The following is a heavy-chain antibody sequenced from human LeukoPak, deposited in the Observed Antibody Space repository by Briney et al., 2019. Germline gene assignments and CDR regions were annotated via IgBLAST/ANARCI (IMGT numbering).Heavy chain of an antibody. CDR3: ARERYYYGSGSPDY. Sequence: PSETLSLTCTVSGGSISSYYWSWIRQPAGKGLEWIGRIYTSGSTNYNPSLTSRVTMSVDTSKNQFSLKLSSVTAADTAVYYCARERYYYGSGSPDYWGQGTLVTVSS. V-gene: IGHV4-4*07. CDR2: IYTSGST. J-gene: IGHJ4*02. CDR1: GGSISSYY. D-gene: IGHD3-10*01.